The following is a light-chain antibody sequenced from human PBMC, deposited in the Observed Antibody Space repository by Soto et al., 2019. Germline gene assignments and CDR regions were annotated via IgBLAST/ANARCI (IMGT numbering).Light chain of an antibody. CDR1: SSNIGAGHV. Sequence: QAVLTQPPSVSGAPGQRVTISCTGSSSNIGAGHVVHWYQQFPGRAPNLLIYGSSNRPSGVPDRFSGSKSGTSASLAITGRQAEDEADYYCQSYDNGLSASVFGGGTKVTVL. V-gene: IGLV1-40*01. CDR2: GSS. J-gene: IGLJ3*02. CDR3: QSYDNGLSASV.